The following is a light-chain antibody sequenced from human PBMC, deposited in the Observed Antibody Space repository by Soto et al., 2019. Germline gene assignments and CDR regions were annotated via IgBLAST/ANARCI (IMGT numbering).Light chain of an antibody. J-gene: IGKJ4*01. Sequence: DIQMTQSPSTLSASVGDRVTITCRASQSISGWLAWYQQKPGKAPNLLISDASSLESGVPSRFSDSGSGTEFTLTISSLQTDDFATYYCQQYDSYPLTFGGGTKVEIK. V-gene: IGKV1-5*01. CDR1: QSISGW. CDR3: QQYDSYPLT. CDR2: DAS.